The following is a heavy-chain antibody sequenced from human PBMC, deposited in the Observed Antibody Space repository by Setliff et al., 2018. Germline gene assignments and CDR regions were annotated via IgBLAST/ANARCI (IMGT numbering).Heavy chain of an antibody. V-gene: IGHV4-59*01. CDR1: GGSINIYY. CDR2: IYYSGNSNYDT. J-gene: IGHJ6*02. Sequence: PSETLSLTCIVSGGSINIYYWNWIRQHPGKRLEWIGYIYYSGNSNYDTNYNTSLKSRVTILSDTSKNQFSLILSSVTSADTAVYYCARRGTPDNYHYRRDVWGQGTTVTASS. CDR3: ARRGTPDNYHYRRDV. D-gene: IGHD1-1*01.